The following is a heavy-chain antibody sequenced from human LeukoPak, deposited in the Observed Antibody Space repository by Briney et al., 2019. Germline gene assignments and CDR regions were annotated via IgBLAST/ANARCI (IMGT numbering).Heavy chain of an antibody. CDR3: ARRAMIVSRRKYAFDI. J-gene: IGHJ3*02. V-gene: IGHV4-61*02. CDR1: GGSISSGSYY. CDR2: IYTSGST. Sequence: PSETLSLTCTVSGGSISSGSYYWSWIRQPAGKGLEWIGRIYTSGSTNYNPSLKSRVTISVDTSKNQFSLKLSSVTAADTAVYYCARRAMIVSRRKYAFDIWGQGTMVTVSS. D-gene: IGHD3-22*01.